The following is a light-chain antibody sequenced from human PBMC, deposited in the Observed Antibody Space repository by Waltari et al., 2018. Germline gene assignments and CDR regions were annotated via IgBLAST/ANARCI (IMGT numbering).Light chain of an antibody. J-gene: IGKJ2*01. CDR2: EAS. CDR3: QQRRNWPRQYT. Sequence: IVLTQSPATLSLSPGERANLSCSASQSVSTYLALYQQNPGQAPRLLIYEASNRATGIPARLSGSGSGTDFTLTISSLAPEDSAIYYCQQRRNWPRQYTFGQGTKLEI. CDR1: QSVSTY. V-gene: IGKV3-11*01.